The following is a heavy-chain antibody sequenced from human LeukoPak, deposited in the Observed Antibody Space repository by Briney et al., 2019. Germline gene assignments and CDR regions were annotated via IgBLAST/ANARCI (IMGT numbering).Heavy chain of an antibody. CDR1: GFTLSSHA. J-gene: IGHJ4*02. CDR2: IDISGSNA. D-gene: IGHD4-17*01. CDR3: AKELRPNDY. V-gene: IGHV3-23*01. Sequence: PGGSLRLSCAASGFTLSSHAMSWVRQAPGRGLEWVSSIDISGSNAYYADSVKGRFTISRDNSRNTLYLQMDSLRAEDSAIYYCAKELRPNDYWGQGTLVTVSS.